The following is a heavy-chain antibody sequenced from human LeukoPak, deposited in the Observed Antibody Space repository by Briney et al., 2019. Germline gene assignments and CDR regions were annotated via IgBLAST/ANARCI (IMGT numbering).Heavy chain of an antibody. V-gene: IGHV4-39*07. D-gene: IGHD6-19*01. J-gene: IGHJ4*02. Sequence: PSRTLSLTCTVSGGSISSSSYYWGWIRQLPGKGLEWIGSIYYSGSTYYNPSLKSRVTISVDTSKNQFSLKLSSVTAADTAVYYCATARSIGSGWYYFDYWGQGTLVTVSS. CDR2: IYYSGST. CDR3: ATARSIGSGWYYFDY. CDR1: GGSISSSSYY.